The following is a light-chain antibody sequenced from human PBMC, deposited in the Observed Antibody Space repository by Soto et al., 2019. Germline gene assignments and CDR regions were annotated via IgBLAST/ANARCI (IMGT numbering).Light chain of an antibody. CDR1: SSDVGGYKH. V-gene: IGLV2-14*01. CDR3: NSQRSSGTRV. J-gene: IGLJ1*01. CDR2: EVS. Sequence: QSVLAQPASVSGSPGQSITISCTGTSSDVGGYKHVSWYQHHPGKAPKLMIYEVSNRPSGVSNRFSGSKSGYTASLTISGLQAEDEADYYCNSQRSSGTRVFGTGTKVTV.